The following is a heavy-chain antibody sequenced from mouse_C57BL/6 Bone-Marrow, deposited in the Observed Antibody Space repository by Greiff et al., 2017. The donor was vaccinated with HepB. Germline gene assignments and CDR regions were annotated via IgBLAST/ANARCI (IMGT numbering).Heavy chain of an antibody. V-gene: IGHV1-81*01. CDR1: GYTFTSYG. Sequence: QVQLQQSGAELARPGASVKLSCKASGYTFTSYGISWVKQRTGQGLEWIGEIYPRSGNTYYNEKFKGKATLTADKSSSTAYMELRSLTSEDSAVYFCARGSRYYYGSSYVGYWGQGTTLTVSS. CDR3: ARGSRYYYGSSYVGY. CDR2: IYPRSGNT. J-gene: IGHJ2*01. D-gene: IGHD1-1*01.